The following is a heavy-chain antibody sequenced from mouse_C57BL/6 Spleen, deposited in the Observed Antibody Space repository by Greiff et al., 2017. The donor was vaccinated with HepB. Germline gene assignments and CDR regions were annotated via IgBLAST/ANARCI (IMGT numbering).Heavy chain of an antibody. Sequence: VQRVESGAELVRPGTSVKVSCKASGYAFTNYLIEWVKQRPGQGLEWIGVINPGSGGTNYNEKFKGKATLTADKSSSTAYMQLSSLTSEDSAVYFCARGDGYYGAWFAYWGQGTLVTVSA. CDR3: ARGDGYYGAWFAY. D-gene: IGHD2-3*01. V-gene: IGHV1-54*01. J-gene: IGHJ3*01. CDR2: INPGSGGT. CDR1: GYAFTNYL.